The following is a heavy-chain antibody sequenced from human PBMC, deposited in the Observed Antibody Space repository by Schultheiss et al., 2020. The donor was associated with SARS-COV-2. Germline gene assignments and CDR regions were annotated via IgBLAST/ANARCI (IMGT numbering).Heavy chain of an antibody. CDR1: GFTFSSYA. CDR2: ISGSGGST. V-gene: IGHV3-23*01. CDR3: AKDMRGERYCSGGSCYEPLYYYYGMDV. Sequence: GGSLRLSCAASGFTFSSYAMSWVRQAPGKGLEWVSAISGSGGSTYYADSVKGRFTISRDNSKNTLYLQMNSLRAEDTAVYYCAKDMRGERYCSGGSCYEPLYYYYGMDVWGQGTTVTVSS. J-gene: IGHJ6*02. D-gene: IGHD2-15*01.